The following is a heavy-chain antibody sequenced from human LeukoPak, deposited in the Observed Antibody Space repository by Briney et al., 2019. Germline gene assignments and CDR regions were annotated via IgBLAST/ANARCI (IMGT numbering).Heavy chain of an antibody. CDR3: ARSSITMIVVVT. V-gene: IGHV3-48*04. CDR1: GFTFSSHS. D-gene: IGHD3-22*01. Sequence: GGSLRLSCAASGFTFSSHSMNWVRQAPGKGLEWVSYISSSSSSKYYADSVKGRFTISRDNAKNSLYLQMNSLRAEDTAVYYCARSSITMIVVVTWGQGTLVTVSS. CDR2: ISSSSSSK. J-gene: IGHJ5*02.